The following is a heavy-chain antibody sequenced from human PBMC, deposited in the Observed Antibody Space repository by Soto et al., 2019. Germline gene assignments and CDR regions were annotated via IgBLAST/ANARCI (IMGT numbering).Heavy chain of an antibody. CDR2: ISGSGGST. J-gene: IGHJ3*02. D-gene: IGHD3-16*02. CDR1: GFTFSSYA. V-gene: IGHV3-23*01. CDR3: AKPSDYDYVWGSYRPNDAFDI. Sequence: PGGSLRLSCAASGFTFSSYAMSWVRQAPGKGLEWVSAISGSGGSTYYADSVKGRFTISRDNSKNTLYLQMNSLRAEDTAVYYCAKPSDYDYVWGSYRPNDAFDIWGQGTMVTVS.